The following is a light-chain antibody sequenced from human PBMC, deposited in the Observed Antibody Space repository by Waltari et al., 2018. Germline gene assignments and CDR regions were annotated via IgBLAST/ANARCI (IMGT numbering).Light chain of an antibody. CDR2: GAS. Sequence: EIVMTQSPATLSVSPGERATLSCRARQRVSSGLAWYQQKPGQDPRLRIFGASTRATGIPARLSGSGSGTEFTLTISSLQSEDFALYDCQQYNNWPPFTFGQGTKLEI. CDR3: QQYNNWPPFT. CDR1: QRVSSG. J-gene: IGKJ2*01. V-gene: IGKV3-15*01.